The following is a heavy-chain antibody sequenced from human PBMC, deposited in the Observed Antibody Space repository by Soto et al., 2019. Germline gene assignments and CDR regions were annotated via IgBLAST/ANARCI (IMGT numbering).Heavy chain of an antibody. V-gene: IGHV1-69*01. Sequence: QVQLVQSGAEMKKPGSSVKVSCKGSGDSFSSYAISWVRQAPGEGLEWVGGIIPIFETANYAQNFQGRVTITAVESTTTAYLAVTRLRPQDTAVFYCAASDSSSWQHDYWGQGTLITVSS. J-gene: IGHJ4*02. CDR1: GDSFSSYA. CDR2: IIPIFETA. D-gene: IGHD6-13*01. CDR3: AASDSSSWQHDY.